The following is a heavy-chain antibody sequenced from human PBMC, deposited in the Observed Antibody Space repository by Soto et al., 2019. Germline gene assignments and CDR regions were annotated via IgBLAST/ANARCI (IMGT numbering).Heavy chain of an antibody. J-gene: IGHJ6*02. CDR2: INHSGST. V-gene: IGHV4-34*01. CDR1: GGSSSGYY. D-gene: IGHD1-26*01. Sequence: PSETLSLTCAVYGGSSSGYYWSWIRQPPGKGLEWIGEINHSGSTNYNPSLKSRVTISVDTSKNQFSLKLSSVTAADTAVYYCAGKARYSGSYYRSSYYYYYGMDVWGQGTTVTVSS. CDR3: AGKARYSGSYYRSSYYYYYGMDV.